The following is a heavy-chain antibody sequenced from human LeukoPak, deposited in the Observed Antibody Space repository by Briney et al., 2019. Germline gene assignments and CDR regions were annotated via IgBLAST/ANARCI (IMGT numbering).Heavy chain of an antibody. D-gene: IGHD5-24*01. V-gene: IGHV3-9*01. CDR2: TSWNSGSI. CDR1: GFTFDDYA. Sequence: PGRSLRLSCAASGFTFDDYAMHWVRQAPGKGLEWVSGTSWNSGSIGYADSVKGRFTISRDNAKNSLYLQMNSLRAEDTALYYCAKSTVEMAPNDAFDIWGQGTMVTVSS. CDR3: AKSTVEMAPNDAFDI. J-gene: IGHJ3*02.